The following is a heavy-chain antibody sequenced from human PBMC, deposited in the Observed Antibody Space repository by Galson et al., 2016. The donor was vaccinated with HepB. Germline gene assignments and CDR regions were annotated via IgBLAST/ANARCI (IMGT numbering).Heavy chain of an antibody. J-gene: IGHJ4*02. D-gene: IGHD6-19*01. CDR1: GLTFSSYG. V-gene: IGHV3-23*01. CDR3: AKAPSGWSYYFDY. Sequence: SLRLSCAASGLTFSSYGMSWVRQAPGKGLEWVSTMSGSGGTTYYADSVKGRFTISRDNSRNTVFLQMHSLTAEDTAVHYRAKAPSGWSYYFDYWGQGILVTVSS. CDR2: MSGSGGTT.